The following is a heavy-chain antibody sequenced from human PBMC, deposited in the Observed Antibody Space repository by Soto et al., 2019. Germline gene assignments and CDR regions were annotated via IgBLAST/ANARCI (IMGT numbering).Heavy chain of an antibody. J-gene: IGHJ6*02. CDR3: ARVSFSYCSSTSCYAMDV. V-gene: IGHV4-31*03. CDR1: GGSISSGGYY. Sequence: SETLSLTCTVSGGSISSGGYYWSWIRQHPGKGLEWIGYIYYSGSTYYNPSLKSRVTISVDTSKNQFSLKLSSVTAADTAVYYCARVSFSYCSSTSCYAMDVWGQGTTVTVSS. D-gene: IGHD2-2*01. CDR2: IYYSGST.